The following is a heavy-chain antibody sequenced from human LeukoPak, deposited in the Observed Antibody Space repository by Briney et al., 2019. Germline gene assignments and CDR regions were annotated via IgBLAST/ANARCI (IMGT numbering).Heavy chain of an antibody. CDR2: IYYSGST. J-gene: IGHJ5*02. D-gene: IGHD3-22*01. CDR1: GGSISSGGYY. V-gene: IGHV4-31*03. Sequence: PSETLSLTCTVSGGSISSGGYYWSWIRQHPGKGLEWIGYIYYSGSTYYNPPLKSRVTISVDTSKNQFSLKLSSVTAADTAVYYCAREAARFYYDSSGYHNWFDPWGQGTLVTVSS. CDR3: AREAARFYYDSSGYHNWFDP.